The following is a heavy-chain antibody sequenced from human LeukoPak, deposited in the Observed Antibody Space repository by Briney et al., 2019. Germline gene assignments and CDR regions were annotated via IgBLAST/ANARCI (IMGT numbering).Heavy chain of an antibody. CDR3: ARGQWLIPRPGACKH. V-gene: IGHV1-2*02. CDR2: INPNSGGT. Sequence: ASVKVSCKSSGYTFTGYYMHWVRQAPGQGLEWMGCINPNSGGTNYAQKFQGRVTMTRDTSISTAYMELSRLRSDDTAVYYCARGQWLIPRPGACKHWGQGTLVTVSS. D-gene: IGHD6-19*01. J-gene: IGHJ1*01. CDR1: GYTFTGYY.